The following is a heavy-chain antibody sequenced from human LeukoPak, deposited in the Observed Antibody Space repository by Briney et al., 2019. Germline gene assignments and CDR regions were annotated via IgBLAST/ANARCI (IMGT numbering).Heavy chain of an antibody. CDR3: TRGLGGQWLPHH. J-gene: IGHJ5*02. Sequence: GSLRLSCGASGFSFTTYWMAWVRQAPGKGLEWIGEINHSGSTNYNPSLKGRVTISVDTSKNHFSLKLNSVTAADTAVYYCTRGLGGQWLPHHWGQGTLVTVSS. V-gene: IGHV4-34*01. D-gene: IGHD6-19*01. CDR1: GFSFTTYW. CDR2: INHSGST.